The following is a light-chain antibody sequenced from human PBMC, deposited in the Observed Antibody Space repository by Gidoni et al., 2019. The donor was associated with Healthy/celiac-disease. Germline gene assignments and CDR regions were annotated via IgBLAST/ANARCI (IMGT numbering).Light chain of an antibody. Sequence: SVSPGERATLSCRASQSVSSNLAWYQQKPGQAPRLIIYGASTRATGIPARFSGSGSGKEFTLTISSLQSEDFAVYYCQQYNNWPPNTFGQGTKLEIK. V-gene: IGKV3-15*01. J-gene: IGKJ2*01. CDR1: QSVSSN. CDR3: QQYNNWPPNT. CDR2: GAS.